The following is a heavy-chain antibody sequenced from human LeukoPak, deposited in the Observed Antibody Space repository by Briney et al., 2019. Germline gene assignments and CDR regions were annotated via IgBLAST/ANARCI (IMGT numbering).Heavy chain of an antibody. Sequence: GGSLRLSCAASGFTFSSYSMNWVRQAPGKGLEWVSSINSRSSYVYYADSVEGRFTISRDNAKNSLYLQMNSLRAEDTAVYYCARGPTMKMDVWGKGTTVTVSS. CDR1: GFTFSSYS. CDR2: INSRSSYV. D-gene: IGHD3-22*01. CDR3: ARGPTMKMDV. V-gene: IGHV3-21*01. J-gene: IGHJ6*04.